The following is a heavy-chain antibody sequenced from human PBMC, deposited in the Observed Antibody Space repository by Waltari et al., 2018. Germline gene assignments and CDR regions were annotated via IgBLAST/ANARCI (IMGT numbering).Heavy chain of an antibody. CDR2: VDPEDGET. CDR3: ATAYYYDSSGYYLGDAFDI. Sequence: EVQLVQSGAEVKKPGATVKISCKVSGYTFTDYYMHWVQQAPGKGLEWMGLVDPEDGETINAEKFQGRVTITADTSTDTAYMELSSLRSEDTAVYYCATAYYYDSSGYYLGDAFDIWGQGTMVTVSS. D-gene: IGHD3-22*01. CDR1: GYTFTDYY. J-gene: IGHJ3*02. V-gene: IGHV1-69-2*01.